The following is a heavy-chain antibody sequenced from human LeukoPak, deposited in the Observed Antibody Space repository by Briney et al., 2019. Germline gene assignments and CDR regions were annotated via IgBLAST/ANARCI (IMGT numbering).Heavy chain of an antibody. CDR1: GFTFSSYS. J-gene: IGHJ4*02. CDR3: ARGGSFDWFRTGEDY. Sequence: GGSLRLSCAASGFTFSSYSMSWVREAPGTGLGWVSSISSSSSYIYYADSVKGRFTISRDNAKNSLYLQMNSLRAEDTAVYYCARGGSFDWFRTGEDYWGQGTLVTVSS. CDR2: ISSSSSYI. V-gene: IGHV3-21*01. D-gene: IGHD3-9*01.